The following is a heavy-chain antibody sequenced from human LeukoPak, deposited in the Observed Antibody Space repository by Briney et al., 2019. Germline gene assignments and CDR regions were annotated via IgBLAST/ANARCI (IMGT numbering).Heavy chain of an antibody. CDR1: GYTFTSYG. D-gene: IGHD2-2*01. V-gene: IGHV1-18*01. CDR2: ISAYNGNT. Sequence: ASVKVSCKASGYTFTSYGISWVRQAPGQGLEWMGWISAYNGNTNYAQKLQGRVTMTTDTSTSTAYTELRSLRSDDTAVYYCARVVPAAMEMGWFDPWGQGTLVTVSS. CDR3: ARVVPAAMEMGWFDP. J-gene: IGHJ5*02.